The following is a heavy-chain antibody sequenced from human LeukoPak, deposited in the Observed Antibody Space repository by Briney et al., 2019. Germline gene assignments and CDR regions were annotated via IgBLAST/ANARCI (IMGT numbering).Heavy chain of an antibody. J-gene: IGHJ5*02. V-gene: IGHV4-59*12. CDR2: IYYSGST. D-gene: IGHD3-16*02. CDR3: ARDENGYVWGSFRA. Sequence: SETLSLTCTVSGGSISSYYWSWIRQPPGKGLEWIGYIYYSGSTNYNPSLKSRVTISVDTSKNQFSLKLSSVTAADTAVYYCARDENGYVWGSFRAWGQGTLVTVSS. CDR1: GGSISSYY.